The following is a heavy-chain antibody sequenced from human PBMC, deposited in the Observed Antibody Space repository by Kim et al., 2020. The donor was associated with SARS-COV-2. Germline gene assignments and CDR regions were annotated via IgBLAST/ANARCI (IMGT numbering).Heavy chain of an antibody. D-gene: IGHD6-13*01. V-gene: IGHV5-51*01. J-gene: IGHJ6*02. CDR2: IYPGDSDT. CDR3: ARQGKTQGIAAAGTGSYYGMDV. Sequence: GESLKISCKGSGYSFTSYWIGWVRQMPGKGLEWMGIIYPGDSDTRYSPSFQGQVTISADKSISTAYLQWSSLKASDTAMYYCARQGKTQGIAAAGTGSYYGMDVWGQGTTVTVSS. CDR1: GYSFTSYW.